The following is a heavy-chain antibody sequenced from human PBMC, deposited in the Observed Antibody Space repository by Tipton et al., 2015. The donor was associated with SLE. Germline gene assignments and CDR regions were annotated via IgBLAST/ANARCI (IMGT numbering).Heavy chain of an antibody. V-gene: IGHV4-39*07. CDR2: INHSGST. CDR1: GGSISSSSYY. J-gene: IGHJ6*02. CDR3: WRRGMDV. Sequence: PGLVKPSETLSLTCTVSGGSISSSSYYWSWIRQPPGKGLEWIGEINHSGSTNYNPSLKSRVTISVDTSKNQFSLKLSSVTAADTAVYYCWRRGMDVWGQGTTVTVSS.